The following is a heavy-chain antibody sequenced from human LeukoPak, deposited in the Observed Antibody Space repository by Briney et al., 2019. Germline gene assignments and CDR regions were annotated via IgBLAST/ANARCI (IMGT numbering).Heavy chain of an antibody. D-gene: IGHD3-10*01. CDR3: AADSTPLVRGVIIAFGY. CDR2: IIVDSGET. J-gene: IGHJ4*02. Sequence: ASVKVSCKASGFTFTRSAVQWVRQARGQRLEWIGWIIVDSGETQSAQKSQGRVAITRDMSTNTAYMELSSLRSEDTAVYYCAADSTPLVRGVIIAFGYWGQGTQVTVSS. CDR1: GFTFTRSA. V-gene: IGHV1-58*01.